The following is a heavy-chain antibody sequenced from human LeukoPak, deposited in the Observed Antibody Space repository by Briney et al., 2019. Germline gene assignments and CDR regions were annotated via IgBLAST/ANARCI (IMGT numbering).Heavy chain of an antibody. CDR3: AREKPNYYDSSGEYNWFDP. Sequence: SETLSLTCAVYGGSFSGYYWSWIRQHPGKGLEWIGYIYYSGSTYYNPSLKSRVTISVDTSKNQFSLKLSSVTAADTAVYYCAREKPNYYDSSGEYNWFDPWGQGTLVTVSS. J-gene: IGHJ5*02. V-gene: IGHV4-31*11. CDR2: IYYSGST. D-gene: IGHD3-22*01. CDR1: GGSFSGYY.